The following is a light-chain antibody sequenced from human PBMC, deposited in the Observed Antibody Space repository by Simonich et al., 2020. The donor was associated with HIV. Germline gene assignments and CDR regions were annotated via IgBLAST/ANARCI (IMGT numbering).Light chain of an antibody. CDR1: QSVLYSSNNKNY. Sequence: DIVMTQSPESLAVSLGERATINCKSSQSVLYSSNNKNYLAWYQQKPGQPPKLLIYWASTRESGVPDRFSASGSGTDFTLTISSLQAEDVAIYYCQQYYSTPPTFGQGTKVEIK. V-gene: IGKV4-1*01. J-gene: IGKJ1*01. CDR2: WAS. CDR3: QQYYSTPPT.